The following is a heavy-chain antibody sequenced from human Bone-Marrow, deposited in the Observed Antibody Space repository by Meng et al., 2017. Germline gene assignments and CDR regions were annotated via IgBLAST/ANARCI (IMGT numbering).Heavy chain of an antibody. V-gene: IGHV4-34*01. Sequence: SETLSLTCVVSGGSFSDYYWSWIRQPPGKGLEWIGEINHSGSTNYNPSLKSRVTISVDTSKNQFSLKLSSVTAADTAVYYCARLDIVATIERHYYYGMDVWGQGTTVTVSS. J-gene: IGHJ6*02. CDR3: ARLDIVATIERHYYYGMDV. CDR1: GGSFSDYY. CDR2: INHSGST. D-gene: IGHD5-12*01.